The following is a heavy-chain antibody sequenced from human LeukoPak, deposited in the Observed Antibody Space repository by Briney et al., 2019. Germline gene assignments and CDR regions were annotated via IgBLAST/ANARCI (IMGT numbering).Heavy chain of an antibody. Sequence: PSETLSLTCTVSGGSLSSYYWSWIRQPPGKGLEWGGDIYYRGSSNYNPSLKSRVTISVDTSKNQFSLKLSSVTAADTAVYYCARENCSGDSCSHYYFDYWGQGTLVTVSS. CDR2: IYYRGSS. CDR1: GGSLSSYY. J-gene: IGHJ4*02. CDR3: ARENCSGDSCSHYYFDY. D-gene: IGHD2-15*01. V-gene: IGHV4-59*01.